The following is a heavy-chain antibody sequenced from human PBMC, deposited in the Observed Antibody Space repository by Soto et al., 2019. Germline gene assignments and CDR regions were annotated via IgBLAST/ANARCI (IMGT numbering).Heavy chain of an antibody. V-gene: IGHV1-18*01. CDR1: GYTFTSYG. J-gene: IGHJ5*02. CDR2: ISAYNGNT. D-gene: IGHD3-10*01. CDR3: ARVGITMVRGSYYPIDP. Sequence: VKVSCKASGYTFTSYGISWVRQAPGQGLEWMGWISAYNGNTNYAQKLQGRVTMTTDTSTSTAYMELRSLRSDDTAVYYCARVGITMVRGSYYPIDPWGQGTLVTVSS.